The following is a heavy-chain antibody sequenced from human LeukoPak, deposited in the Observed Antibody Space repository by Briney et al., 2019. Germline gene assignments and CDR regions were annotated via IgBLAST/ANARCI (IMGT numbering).Heavy chain of an antibody. CDR1: GGSISSGGYS. CDR3: ARRPPLDNSGSQGAFDI. Sequence: SETLSLTCAVSGGSISSGGYSWSWIRQPPGKGLEWIGYIYYSGSTYYNPSLKSRVTISVDTSKNQFSLKLSSVTAADTAVYYCARRPPLDNSGSQGAFDIWGQGTMVTVPS. CDR2: IYYSGST. J-gene: IGHJ3*02. D-gene: IGHD3-22*01. V-gene: IGHV4-30-4*07.